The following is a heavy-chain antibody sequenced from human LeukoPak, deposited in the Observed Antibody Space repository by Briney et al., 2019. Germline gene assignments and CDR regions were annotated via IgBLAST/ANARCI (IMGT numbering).Heavy chain of an antibody. Sequence: QPGGSLRLSCAASGFTFSSYGMHWVRQAPGKGLEWVAVISYDGSNKYYADSVKGRFTFSRDNSKNTLYLQMNSLRAEDTAVYYCAKDLDYYDSSGYWLFYYYYGMDVWGQGTTVTVSS. J-gene: IGHJ6*02. D-gene: IGHD3-22*01. CDR1: GFTFSSYG. CDR3: AKDLDYYDSSGYWLFYYYYGMDV. CDR2: ISYDGSNK. V-gene: IGHV3-30*18.